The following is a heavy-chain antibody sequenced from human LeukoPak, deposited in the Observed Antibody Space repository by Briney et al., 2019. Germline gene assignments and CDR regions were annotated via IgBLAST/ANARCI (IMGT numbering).Heavy chain of an antibody. CDR2: ISSSSSYI. CDR3: ARGAAGYNGPFDY. CDR1: GFTFSSYS. D-gene: IGHD5-24*01. Sequence: GGSLRLSCAASGFTFSSYSMNWVRQAPGKGLEWVSSISSSSSYIYYADSVKGRFTISRDNAKNSLYLQMNSLRAEDTAVYYCARGAAGYNGPFDYWGQGTLVTVSS. J-gene: IGHJ4*02. V-gene: IGHV3-21*01.